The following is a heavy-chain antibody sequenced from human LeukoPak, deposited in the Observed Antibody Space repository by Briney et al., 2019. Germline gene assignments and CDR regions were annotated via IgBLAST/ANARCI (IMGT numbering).Heavy chain of an antibody. V-gene: IGHV1-2*02. CDR3: ARVWYGDSPYFDY. CDR2: INPNSGGT. Sequence: ASVKVSCKASGYTFTGYYMHWVRQAPGQGLEWMGWINPNSGGTNYAQKFQGRVTMTRDTSISTAYMELSRLRSDDTAVYYCARVWYGDSPYFDYWGQGTLVTVSS. J-gene: IGHJ4*02. CDR1: GYTFTGYY. D-gene: IGHD4-17*01.